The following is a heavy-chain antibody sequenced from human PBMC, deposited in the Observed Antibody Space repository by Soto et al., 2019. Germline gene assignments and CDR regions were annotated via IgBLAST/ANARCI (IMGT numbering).Heavy chain of an antibody. D-gene: IGHD3-9*01. Sequence: QLQLQESGPGLVKPSETLSLTCSVSDDSINSDKYYWGWIRQPPGKGREWIGSIYYLGNAYYNPSLQTRVTISLDKSRSQFSLKLNSVTAADSAVYFCARLEGLATISYYFDFWGPGALATVSS. CDR2: IYYLGNA. J-gene: IGHJ4*02. CDR3: ARLEGLATISYYFDF. CDR1: DDSINSDKYY. V-gene: IGHV4-39*01.